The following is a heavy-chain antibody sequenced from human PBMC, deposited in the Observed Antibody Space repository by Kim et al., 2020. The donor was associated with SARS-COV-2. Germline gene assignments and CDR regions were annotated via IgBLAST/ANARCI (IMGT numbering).Heavy chain of an antibody. Sequence: ASVKVSCKASGYTFTSYGMSWVRQAPGQGLEWMGWISAYNGNTNYAQKLQGRVTMTTDTSTSTAYMELRSLRSDDTAVYYCARAPDSYGYYHYGMDVWGQGPTVTVPS. J-gene: IGHJ6*02. CDR1: GYTFTSYG. CDR3: ARAPDSYGYYHYGMDV. D-gene: IGHD5-18*01. V-gene: IGHV1-18*01. CDR2: ISAYNGNT.